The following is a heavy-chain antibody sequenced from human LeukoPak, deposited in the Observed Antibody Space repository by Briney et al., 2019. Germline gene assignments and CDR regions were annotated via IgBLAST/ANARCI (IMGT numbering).Heavy chain of an antibody. J-gene: IGHJ6*02. CDR2: TSAYNGNT. V-gene: IGHV1-18*01. CDR3: ARDSSSSADYYYGMDV. CDR1: GYTFTSYG. Sequence: GASVKVSCEASGYTFTSYGISWVRQAPGQGLEWMGWTSAYNGNTNYAQKLQGRVTMTTDTSTSTAYMELRSLRSDDTAVYYCARDSSSSADYYYGMDVWGQGTTVTVSS. D-gene: IGHD6-6*01.